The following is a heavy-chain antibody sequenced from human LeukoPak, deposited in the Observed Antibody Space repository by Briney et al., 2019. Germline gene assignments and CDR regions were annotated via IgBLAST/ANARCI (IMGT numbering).Heavy chain of an antibody. CDR3: YGANAEH. Sequence: PGGSLRLSCAASGFTFNNYAMSWVRQAPGRGLEWVSTVTDSGGRSNYADSVKGRFTISRDNAKNTLYLQMNSLRAEDTAVYYCYGANAEHWGQGTLVTASS. CDR2: VTDSGGRS. V-gene: IGHV3-23*01. CDR1: GFTFNNYA. D-gene: IGHD4-23*01. J-gene: IGHJ1*01.